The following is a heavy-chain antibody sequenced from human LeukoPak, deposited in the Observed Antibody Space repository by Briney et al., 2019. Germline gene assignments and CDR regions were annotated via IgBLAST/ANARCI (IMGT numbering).Heavy chain of an antibody. J-gene: IGHJ4*02. CDR1: GYTFTSHY. CDR2: INPSGGST. D-gene: IGHD3-3*01. V-gene: IGHV1-46*01. CDR3: ARDPPGGSGYYCVY. Sequence: GASVKVSSKASGYTFTSHYIHWVRQAPGQGLEWMGIINPSGGSTSYAQRFQGRVIMTRDTSTSTVYMELSSLRSEDTAVYYCARDPPGGSGYYCVYWGQRTLVTVSA.